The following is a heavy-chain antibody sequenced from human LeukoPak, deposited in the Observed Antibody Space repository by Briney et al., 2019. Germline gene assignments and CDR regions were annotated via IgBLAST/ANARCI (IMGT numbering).Heavy chain of an antibody. D-gene: IGHD6-6*01. J-gene: IGHJ4*02. CDR2: IYYSGST. CDR1: GGSISSYY. Sequence: SETLSLTCTVSGGSISSYYWSWIRQPPGKGLEWIGSIYYSGSTYYNPSLKSRVTISVDTSKNQFSLKLSSVTAADTAVYYCARQRSSSSLRYFDYWGQGTLVTVSS. CDR3: ARQRSSSSLRYFDY. V-gene: IGHV4-59*05.